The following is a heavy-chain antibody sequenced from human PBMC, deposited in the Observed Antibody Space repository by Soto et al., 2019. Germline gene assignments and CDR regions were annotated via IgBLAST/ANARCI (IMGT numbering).Heavy chain of an antibody. D-gene: IGHD2-2*01. CDR1: GYTFTNYY. J-gene: IGHJ6*02. CDR3: ARYPSYCISTSCPMPGMDV. CDR2: INPSGGST. Sequence: ASVKVSCKASGYTFTNYYMHWVRQAPGQGLEWMGIINPSGGSTSYAQKFQGRVTMTRDTSTSTVYMELSSLRSEDTAVYYCARYPSYCISTSCPMPGMDVWGQGTTVTVSS. V-gene: IGHV1-46*01.